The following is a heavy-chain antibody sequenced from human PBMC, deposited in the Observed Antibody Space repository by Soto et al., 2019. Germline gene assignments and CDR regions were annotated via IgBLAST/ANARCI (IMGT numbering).Heavy chain of an antibody. V-gene: IGHV3-23*01. J-gene: IGHJ4*02. CDR2: ISGSGVST. D-gene: IGHD6-13*01. Sequence: EVQLLESGGGLVQPGGSLRLSCAASGFTFSSYAMSWVRQGPGKGLEWVSVISGSGVSTYCADPVKGRFTISRDNFKHTLHLHMISLRADDTAVYYCAKVRSPYSTTAESYFDYWGQGTLVTVSS. CDR3: AKVRSPYSTTAESYFDY. CDR1: GFTFSSYA.